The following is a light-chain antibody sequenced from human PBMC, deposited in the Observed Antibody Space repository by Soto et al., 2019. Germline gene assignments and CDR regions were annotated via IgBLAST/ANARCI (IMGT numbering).Light chain of an antibody. Sequence: EVVLTQSPATLSLSPGETATLSCRASHNVDIYLAWYQQKPCQAPRLLIYDASNRATGIPPRFSGSGSGTDFTITISSLEPEDSSVYYCQQRKHWSPFTFGQGTRLE. CDR2: DAS. CDR3: QQRKHWSPFT. V-gene: IGKV3-11*01. CDR1: HNVDIY. J-gene: IGKJ5*01.